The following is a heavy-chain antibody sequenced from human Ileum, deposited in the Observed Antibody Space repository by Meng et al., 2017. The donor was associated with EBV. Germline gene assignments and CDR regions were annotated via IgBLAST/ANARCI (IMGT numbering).Heavy chain of an antibody. CDR2: KYHSGST. CDR1: GGSISSSGNY. V-gene: IGHV4-30-4*01. Sequence: VPLHESGPGLVMPSETLSLTGAVSGGSISSSGNYWSWIRQPPGKGLEWIGYKYHSGSTYYNPSLKSRVTMSVDTSRNQFSLKLSSVTAADTAVYYCARRGGYDILTPVGWFDPWGQGTLVTVSS. D-gene: IGHD3-9*01. J-gene: IGHJ5*02. CDR3: ARRGGYDILTPVGWFDP.